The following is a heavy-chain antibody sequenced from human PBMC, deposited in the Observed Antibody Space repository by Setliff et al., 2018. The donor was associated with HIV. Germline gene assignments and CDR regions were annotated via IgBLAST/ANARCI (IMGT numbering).Heavy chain of an antibody. J-gene: IGHJ6*03. CDR1: GGYVSSGSYY. V-gene: IGHV4-61*02. Sequence: PSETLSLTCTVYGGYVSSGSYYWSWIRQPAGKGLQWIGRIYTSGSTNYNASLKSRVTISVDTSKNQFSLKLTSVTAADTAVYYCARGPRPVDVDYYYMDVWGKGTTVTVSS. CDR3: ARGPRPVDVDYYYMDV. CDR2: IYTSGST.